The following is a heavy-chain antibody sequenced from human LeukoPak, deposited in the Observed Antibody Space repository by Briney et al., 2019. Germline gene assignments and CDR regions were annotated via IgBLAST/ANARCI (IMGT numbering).Heavy chain of an antibody. CDR3: ARDPKRRIQLWLRWGYFDY. V-gene: IGHV1-46*01. CDR2: INPSGGST. J-gene: IGHJ4*02. CDR1: GYTFTSYY. D-gene: IGHD5-18*01. Sequence: ASVKVSCKASGYTFTSYYMHWVRQAPGQGLEWMGIINPSGGSTSYAQKFQGRVTMTRDTSTSTVYMELSSLRSEDTAVYYCARDPKRRIQLWLRWGYFDYWGQGTLVTVSS.